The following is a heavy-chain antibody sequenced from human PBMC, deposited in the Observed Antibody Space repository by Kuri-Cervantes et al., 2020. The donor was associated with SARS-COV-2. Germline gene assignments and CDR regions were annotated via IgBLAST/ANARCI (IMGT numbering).Heavy chain of an antibody. CDR3: AREGGIAVAGTLIDY. V-gene: IGHV3-48*04. D-gene: IGHD6-19*01. J-gene: IGHJ4*02. CDR2: IGPSGTTK. CDR1: GFTFSSYG. Sequence: GGSLRLSCAASGFTFSSYGMHWVRQAPGKGLEWVSNIGPSGTTKYYADSVKGRFTISRDNAKNTLYLQMNSLRAEDTAVYYCAREGGIAVAGTLIDYWGQGTLVTVSS.